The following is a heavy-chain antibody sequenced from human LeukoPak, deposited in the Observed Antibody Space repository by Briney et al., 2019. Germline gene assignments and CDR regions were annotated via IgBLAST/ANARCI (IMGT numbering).Heavy chain of an antibody. V-gene: IGHV3-74*01. Sequence: GGSLRLSCAASGFTSSSYWMHWVRQAPGKGLVWVSRINSDGSSTSYADSVKGRFTISRDNAKNTLYLQMNSLRAEDTAVYYCARDSRFRTSHSSGYQGGFDYWGQGTLVTVSS. D-gene: IGHD3-22*01. CDR3: ARDSRFRTSHSSGYQGGFDY. CDR1: GFTSSSYW. CDR2: INSDGSST. J-gene: IGHJ4*02.